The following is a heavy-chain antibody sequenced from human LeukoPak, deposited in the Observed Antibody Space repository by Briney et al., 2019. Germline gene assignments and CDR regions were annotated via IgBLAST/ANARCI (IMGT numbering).Heavy chain of an antibody. Sequence: PSQALSLTCTVSGGSFSSGGYYWSWIRRPPGKGLEWIGGISSSGNTYYNPSLKSRITISIDTSKNHFSLKLSSVTAADTAVYYCARLGAGPTYYDFWSGYSSFYFDYWGQGTLVTVSS. CDR2: ISSSGNT. CDR3: ARLGAGPTYYDFWSGYSSFYFDY. D-gene: IGHD3-3*01. CDR1: GGSFSSGGYY. J-gene: IGHJ4*02. V-gene: IGHV4-30-2*03.